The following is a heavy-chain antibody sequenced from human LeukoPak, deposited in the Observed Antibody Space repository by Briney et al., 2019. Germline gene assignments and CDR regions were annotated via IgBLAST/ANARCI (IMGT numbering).Heavy chain of an antibody. J-gene: IGHJ4*02. Sequence: GGSLRLSCAASGFTFSNYFWVHWVRQAPEKGLVWVSRIRSDGGSSTYADSVEGRFTISRDNAKNTLYLQMNTLRAEDTAVYYCVRDLDLGGYSSFVSWGQGTLVTVSS. CDR3: VRDLDLGGYSSFVS. CDR1: GFTFSNYFW. CDR2: IRSDGGSS. V-gene: IGHV3-74*01. D-gene: IGHD4-23*01.